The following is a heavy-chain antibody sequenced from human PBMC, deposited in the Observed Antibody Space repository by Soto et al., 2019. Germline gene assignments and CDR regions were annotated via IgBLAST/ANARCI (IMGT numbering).Heavy chain of an antibody. J-gene: IGHJ4*02. CDR3: ARDRREYSYGHSWYYFDY. D-gene: IGHD5-18*01. CDR1: GGSIISGGYY. CDR2: IYYSGST. V-gene: IGHV4-31*03. Sequence: PSETLSLTCTVSGGSIISGGYYWSWIRQHPGKGLEWIGYIYYSGSTYYNPSLKSRVTISVDTSKNQFSLKLSSVTAADTAVYYCARDRREYSYGHSWYYFDYWGQGTLVTVSS.